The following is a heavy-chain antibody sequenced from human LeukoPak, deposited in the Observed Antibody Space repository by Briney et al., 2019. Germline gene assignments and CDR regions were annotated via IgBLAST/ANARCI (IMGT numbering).Heavy chain of an antibody. Sequence: SETLSLTCTVSGGSISSSSYYWGWIRQPPGRGLEWIGSIYYSGSTYYNPSLKSRVTISVDTSKNQFSLKLSSVTAADTAVYYCARRGEYCGGDCYFVDIWGQGTMVTVSS. CDR1: GGSISSSSYY. V-gene: IGHV4-39*01. CDR2: IYYSGST. D-gene: IGHD2-21*02. J-gene: IGHJ3*02. CDR3: ARRGEYCGGDCYFVDI.